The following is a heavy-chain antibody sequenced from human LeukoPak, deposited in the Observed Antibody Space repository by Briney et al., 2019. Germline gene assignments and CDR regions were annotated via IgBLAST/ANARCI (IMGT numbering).Heavy chain of an antibody. CDR3: ARSVRGAYDI. V-gene: IGHV3-7*01. J-gene: IGHJ3*02. CDR1: GFTFDDYA. D-gene: IGHD3-10*01. Sequence: GGSLRLSCAASGFTFDDYAMHWVRQAPGKGLEWVANIKQDGSEKYCVDSVKGRFTISRDNAKNSLYLQMNSLRAEDTAVYYCARSVRGAYDIWGQGTMVTVSS. CDR2: IKQDGSEK.